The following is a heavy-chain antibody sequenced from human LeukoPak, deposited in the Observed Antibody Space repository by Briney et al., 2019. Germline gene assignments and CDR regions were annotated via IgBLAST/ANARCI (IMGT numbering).Heavy chain of an antibody. D-gene: IGHD3-9*01. CDR2: IKNDGSGI. CDR3: ARGVIVRYFDWLSFDY. CDR1: GFNFINTW. V-gene: IGHV3-74*01. J-gene: IGHJ4*02. Sequence: PGGSLRLSCAASGFNFINTWMHWVRQAPGKGLVWVARIKNDGSGIIYADSVKGRFTISRDNAKNSLYLQMNSLRAEDTAVYYCARGVIVRYFDWLSFDYWGQGTLVTVSS.